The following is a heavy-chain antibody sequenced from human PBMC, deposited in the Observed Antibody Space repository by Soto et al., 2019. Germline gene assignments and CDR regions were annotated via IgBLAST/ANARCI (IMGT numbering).Heavy chain of an antibody. J-gene: IGHJ5*02. Sequence: GESLKISCKGSGYSFTSYWIGWVRQMPGKGLEWMGIISPGDSVTRDSQSFQGPATISADKSISTAYLQWSSLKALDTAMYYCASTYYYDSSGFFDPWGQGTLVTVSS. V-gene: IGHV5-51*01. CDR3: ASTYYYDSSGFFDP. CDR2: ISPGDSVT. D-gene: IGHD3-22*01. CDR1: GYSFTSYW.